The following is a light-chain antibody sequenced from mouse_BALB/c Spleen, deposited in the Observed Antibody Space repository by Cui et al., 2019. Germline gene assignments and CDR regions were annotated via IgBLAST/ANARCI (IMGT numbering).Light chain of an antibody. CDR3: HQWSSYPFT. CDR1: SSVSSSY. Sequence: QIVLTQPPAIMSASPGEQVTFTCSASSSVSSSYLYWYQQKPGSSPKLWIYSTSNLASGVPARFSGSGSGTSYSLTISSMEAEDAASYFCHQWSSYPFTFGSGTKLEIK. CDR2: STS. J-gene: IGKJ4*01. V-gene: IGKV4-79*01.